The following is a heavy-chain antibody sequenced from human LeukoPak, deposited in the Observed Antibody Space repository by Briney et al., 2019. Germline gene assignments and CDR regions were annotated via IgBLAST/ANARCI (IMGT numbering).Heavy chain of an antibody. CDR2: INPNSGGT. Sequence: ASVKVSCKASGYTFTSYGISWVRQAPGQGLEWMGWINPNSGGTNYAQKFQGRVTMTRDTSISTAYMELSRLRSDDTAVYYCARWYSYAPGSAFDIWGQGTMVTVSS. CDR1: GYTFTSYG. V-gene: IGHV1-2*02. D-gene: IGHD5-18*01. J-gene: IGHJ3*02. CDR3: ARWYSYAPGSAFDI.